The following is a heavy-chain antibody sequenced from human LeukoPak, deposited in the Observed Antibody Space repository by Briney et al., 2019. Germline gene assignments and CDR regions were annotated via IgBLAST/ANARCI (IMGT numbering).Heavy chain of an antibody. CDR3: AKDRLGYCRSTTCSLDY. Sequence: GGSLRLSCAASGFTFSSYGMHWVRQAPGKGLEWVAFMRYDGSIKYYADSVKGRFTISRDNSKNTLYLQMNSLRAEDTAVYYCAKDRLGYCRSTTCSLDYWGQGTLVTVSS. CDR2: MRYDGSIK. D-gene: IGHD2-2*01. V-gene: IGHV3-30*02. J-gene: IGHJ4*02. CDR1: GFTFSSYG.